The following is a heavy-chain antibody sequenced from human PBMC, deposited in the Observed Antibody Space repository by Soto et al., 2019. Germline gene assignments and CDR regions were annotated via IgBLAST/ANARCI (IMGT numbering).Heavy chain of an antibody. V-gene: IGHV1-69*13. D-gene: IGHD3-3*01. CDR3: SRDLRIMVSYDGRSGYPKDIYHYYNNGMAV. Sequence: GASVKVSCKASGGTFSSYAISWVRQAPGQGLEWMGGIIPIFGTANYAQKFQGRVTITADESTSTAYMELSSLRSEDTAVYYCSRDLRIMVSYDGRSGYPKDIYHYYNNGMAVWGKGTTVTVPS. J-gene: IGHJ6*04. CDR1: GGTFSSYA. CDR2: IIPIFGTA.